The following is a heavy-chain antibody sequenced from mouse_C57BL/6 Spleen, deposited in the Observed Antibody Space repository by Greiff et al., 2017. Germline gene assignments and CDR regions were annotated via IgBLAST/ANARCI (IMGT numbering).Heavy chain of an antibody. CDR2: ISYDGSN. CDR3: ASYYGSSLDY. V-gene: IGHV3-6*01. J-gene: IGHJ2*01. D-gene: IGHD1-1*01. CDR1: GYSITSGYY. Sequence: ESGPGLVKPSQSLSLTCSVTGYSITSGYYWNWIRQFPGNKLEWMGYISYDGSNNYNPSLKNRISITRDTSKNQVFLKLNSVTTEDTATYYCASYYGSSLDYWGQGTTLTVSS.